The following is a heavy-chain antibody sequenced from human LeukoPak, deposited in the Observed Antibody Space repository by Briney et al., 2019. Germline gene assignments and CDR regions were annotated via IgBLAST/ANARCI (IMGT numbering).Heavy chain of an antibody. CDR3: TASYAPGVDD. Sequence: GGSLRLSCAASGFTFSSYAMHWVRQAPGKGLEYVSAISSNGGSTYYANSVKGRFTISRDDSKNTVYLQMNSLKTDDTAVYYCTASYAPGVDDWGQGTLVTVSP. V-gene: IGHV3-64*01. J-gene: IGHJ4*02. CDR1: GFTFSSYA. CDR2: ISSNGGST. D-gene: IGHD3-16*01.